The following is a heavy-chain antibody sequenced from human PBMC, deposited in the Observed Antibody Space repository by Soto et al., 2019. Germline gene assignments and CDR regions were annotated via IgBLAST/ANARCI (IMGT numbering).Heavy chain of an antibody. D-gene: IGHD3-22*01. CDR2: INPNSCGT. CDR3: ARRITMIVAGFDP. CDR1: RYSFTCHY. J-gene: IGHJ5*02. V-gene: IGHV1-2*02. Sequence: SVQDSIRGFRYSFTCHYMHRVRQAPGQGLEWMGWINPNSCGTNYAQKFQGRVTMTRDTYISTAYMELSRLRSYETAVYYCARRITMIVAGFDPWGQGTLVTVSS.